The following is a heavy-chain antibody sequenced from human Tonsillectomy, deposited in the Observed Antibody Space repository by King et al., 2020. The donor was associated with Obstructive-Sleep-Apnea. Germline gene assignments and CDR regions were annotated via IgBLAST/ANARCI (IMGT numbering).Heavy chain of an antibody. CDR3: AGEDFDY. J-gene: IGHJ4*02. CDR1: GFTFSIYW. V-gene: IGHV3-7*03. Sequence: VQLVESGGGLVQPGGSLRLSCAASGFTFSIYWMNWVRLAPGKGLEWVASIKQDGSEKYYVDSVKGRFTISRDNAKNSLYLQMNSLRAEDTAVYYCAGEDFDYWGQGTLVTVSS. CDR2: IKQDGSEK.